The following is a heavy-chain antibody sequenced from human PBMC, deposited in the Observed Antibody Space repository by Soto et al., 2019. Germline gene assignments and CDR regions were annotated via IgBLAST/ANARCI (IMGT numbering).Heavy chain of an antibody. V-gene: IGHV4-59*01. Sequence: SETLSLTCTVSVGSISSYYWSWIRQPPGKGLEWIGYIYYSGSTNYNPSLKSRVTISVDTSKNQFSLKLSSVTAADTAVYYCARATGTTGGLFYWGQGTLVTVSS. CDR2: IYYSGST. CDR1: VGSISSYY. CDR3: ARATGTTGGLFY. J-gene: IGHJ4*02. D-gene: IGHD1-7*01.